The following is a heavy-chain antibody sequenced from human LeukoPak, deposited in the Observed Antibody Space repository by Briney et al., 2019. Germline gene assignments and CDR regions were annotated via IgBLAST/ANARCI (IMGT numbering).Heavy chain of an antibody. CDR3: ARDRSDILTGYNDAFDI. CDR1: GFTFSSYW. CDR2: IKQDGSGK. Sequence: GGSLRLSCADSGFTFSSYWMSWVRQAPGKGLEWLANIKQDGSGKYYVDSVKGRFTISRDNAKNSLYLQMNSLRAEDTAVYYCARDRSDILTGYNDAFDIWGQGTMVTVSS. V-gene: IGHV3-7*01. J-gene: IGHJ3*02. D-gene: IGHD3-9*01.